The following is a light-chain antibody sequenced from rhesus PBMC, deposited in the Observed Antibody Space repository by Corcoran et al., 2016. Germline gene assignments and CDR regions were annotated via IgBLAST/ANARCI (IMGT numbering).Light chain of an antibody. CDR3: LQHSNWPRT. CDR2: GAT. V-gene: IGKV3-24*01. Sequence: EIVMTQSPATLSLSPGERATLSCRASQSVSSSLVWYQQKPGQAPWLLIYGATSRATGIPDRCSGSGSGTDFTLTISSLEPEDVAVYYCLQHSNWPRTFGQGTKVEIK. CDR1: QSVSSS. J-gene: IGKJ1*01.